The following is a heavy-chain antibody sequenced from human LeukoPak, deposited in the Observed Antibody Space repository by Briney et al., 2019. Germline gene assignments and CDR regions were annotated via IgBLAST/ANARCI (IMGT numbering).Heavy chain of an antibody. V-gene: IGHV3-9*01. D-gene: IGHD3-3*01. CDR1: GFTFSSYD. CDR2: ISWNSGSI. Sequence: GGSLRLSCAASGFTFSSYDMHWVRQAPGKGLEWVSGISWNSGSIGYADSVKGRFTISRDNAKNSLYLQMNSLRAEDTALYYCAKDTDFRVARLDYFDYWGQGTLVTVSS. J-gene: IGHJ4*02. CDR3: AKDTDFRVARLDYFDY.